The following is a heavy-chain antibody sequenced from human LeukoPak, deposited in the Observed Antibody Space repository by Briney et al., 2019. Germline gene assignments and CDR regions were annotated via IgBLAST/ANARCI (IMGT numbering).Heavy chain of an antibody. CDR3: ARDYYDSRGEAFDI. Sequence: PSETLSLTCTVSGGSISSHYWTWIRQSPVKGLEWIGDISNSGSTSYNPSLKSRVTISIDTSKNQFSLKLSSVTAADTAVYYCARDYYDSRGEAFDIWGLGTMVTVSS. J-gene: IGHJ3*02. CDR1: GGSISSHY. V-gene: IGHV4-59*11. D-gene: IGHD3-22*01. CDR2: ISNSGST.